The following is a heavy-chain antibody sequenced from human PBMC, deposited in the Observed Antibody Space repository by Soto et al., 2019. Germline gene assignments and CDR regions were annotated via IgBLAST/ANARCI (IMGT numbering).Heavy chain of an antibody. D-gene: IGHD3-22*01. CDR1: GGSISSYY. Sequence: SETLSLTCTVSGGSISSYYWSWIRQPPGKGLEWIGYIYYSGSTNYNPSLKSRVTISVDTSKNQFSLNLSSVTAADTAVYYCARGYFDSTGYSNTFDIWGQGTMVTVSS. CDR3: ARGYFDSTGYSNTFDI. V-gene: IGHV4-59*08. J-gene: IGHJ3*02. CDR2: IYYSGST.